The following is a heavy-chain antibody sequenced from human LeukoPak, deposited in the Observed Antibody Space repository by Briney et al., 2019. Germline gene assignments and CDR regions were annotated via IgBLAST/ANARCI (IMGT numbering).Heavy chain of an antibody. CDR1: GFTFSSYS. CDR2: ISSSSSYI. Sequence: GGSLRLSCAASGFTFSSYSMNWVCQAPGKGLEWVSSISSSSSYIYYADSVKGRFTISRDNAKNSLYLQMNSLRAEDTAVYYCARDPYVWGSYLVYWGQGTLVTVSS. V-gene: IGHV3-21*01. CDR3: ARDPYVWGSYLVY. J-gene: IGHJ4*02. D-gene: IGHD3-16*02.